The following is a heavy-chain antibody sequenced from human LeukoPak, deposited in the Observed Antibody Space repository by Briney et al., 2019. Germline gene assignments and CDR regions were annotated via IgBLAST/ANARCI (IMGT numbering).Heavy chain of an antibody. CDR1: GGTFSSYA. CDR2: IIPIFGTA. V-gene: IGHV1-69*05. D-gene: IGHD6-13*01. CDR3: AGGRALAAAGNAYCYYYMDV. Sequence: SVKVSCKASGGTFSSYAISWVRQAPGQGLEWMGGIIPIFGTANYAQKFQGRVTITTDESTSTAYMELSSLRSEDTAVYYCAGGRALAAAGNAYCYYYMDVWGKGTTVTVSS. J-gene: IGHJ6*03.